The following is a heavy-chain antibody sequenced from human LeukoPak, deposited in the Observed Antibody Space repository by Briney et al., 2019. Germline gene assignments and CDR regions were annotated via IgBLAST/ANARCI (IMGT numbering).Heavy chain of an antibody. CDR1: GFTFSDYW. CDR3: ARWGSNFWSGYYLDY. CDR2: IKEDGSEK. Sequence: GGSLRLSCAAFGFTFSDYWMSWVRQAPGKGLEWVASIKEDGSEKYYVDSVKGRFTISIESAKNSLFLQMNSLRAEDAAVYYCARWGSNFWSGYYLDYWGQGTLVTVSS. V-gene: IGHV3-7*05. J-gene: IGHJ4*02. D-gene: IGHD3-3*01.